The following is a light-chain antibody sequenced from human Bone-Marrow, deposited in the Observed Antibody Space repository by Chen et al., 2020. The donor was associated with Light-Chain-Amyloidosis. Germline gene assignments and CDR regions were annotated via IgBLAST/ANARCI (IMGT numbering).Light chain of an antibody. CDR1: GSDVGGDNP. CDR3: SSYTITNTRV. J-gene: IGLJ1*01. V-gene: IGLV2-14*01. CDR2: EVT. Sequence: QSALTQPASVSGSPGQSITISCSGTGSDVGGDNPVSWYQQHPDKAPKLMIYEVTIRPSWVPNRFSGSKSNNAAALTISGLQTEDEAEYVCSSYTITNTRVYGSGTRFTVL.